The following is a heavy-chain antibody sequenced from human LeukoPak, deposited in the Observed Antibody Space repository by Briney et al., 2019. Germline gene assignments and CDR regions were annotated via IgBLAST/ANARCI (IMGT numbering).Heavy chain of an antibody. CDR3: ARDRSGYDFWLIDY. CDR2: ISYDGSNK. V-gene: IGHV3-30-3*01. J-gene: IGHJ4*02. Sequence: GGSLRLSCAASGFTFSSYAMHWVRQAPGKGLEWVAVISYDGSNKYYADSVKGRFPISRDNSKNTLYLQMNSLRAEDTAVYYCARDRSGYDFWLIDYWGQGTLVTVSS. CDR1: GFTFSSYA. D-gene: IGHD5-12*01.